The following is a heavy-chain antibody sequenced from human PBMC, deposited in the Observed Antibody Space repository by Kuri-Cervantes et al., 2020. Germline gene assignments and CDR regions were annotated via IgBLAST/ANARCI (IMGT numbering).Heavy chain of an antibody. D-gene: IGHD6-19*01. CDR3: ARSPRGQWPKVYYYGMDV. V-gene: IGHV3-7*01. CDR2: IKQDGSEK. CDR1: GFTVSSNY. J-gene: IGHJ6*02. Sequence: GESLKISCAASGFTVSSNYMSWVRQAPGKGLEWVANIKQDGSEKYYVDSVKGRFTISRDNAKNSLYLQMNSLRAEDTAVYYCARSPRGQWPKVYYYGMDVWGQGTTVTVSS.